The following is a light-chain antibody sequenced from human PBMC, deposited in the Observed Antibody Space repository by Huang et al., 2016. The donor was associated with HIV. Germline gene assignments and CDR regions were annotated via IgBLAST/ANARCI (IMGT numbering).Light chain of an antibody. CDR3: QQRTNWRT. CDR2: DAS. CDR1: QSVSSY. J-gene: IGKJ2*01. V-gene: IGKV3-11*01. Sequence: EIVLTQSPATLSLSPGERATLSCRTSQSVSSYLAWYQQKPAQAPTLLIYDASTSATGIPARFSGSGFGTDFTLTISSLEPEDFAVYYCQQRTNWRTFGQGTKLETK.